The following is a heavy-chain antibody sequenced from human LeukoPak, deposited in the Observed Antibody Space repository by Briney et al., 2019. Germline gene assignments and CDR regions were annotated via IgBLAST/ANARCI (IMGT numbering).Heavy chain of an antibody. CDR2: IWYDGSNE. D-gene: IGHD2-2*01. J-gene: IGHJ4*02. CDR1: GFMFTNYV. CDR3: ARNWAGGYCGSTTSCCPAY. Sequence: GGSLRLSCAASGFMFTNYVMHWVRQAPGKGLEWVAVIWYDGSNENYADSVKGRFTISRDNSKNTLYLQMNSLRAEDTAVYHCARNWAGGYCGSTTSCCPAYWGQGTLVTVSS. V-gene: IGHV3-33*01.